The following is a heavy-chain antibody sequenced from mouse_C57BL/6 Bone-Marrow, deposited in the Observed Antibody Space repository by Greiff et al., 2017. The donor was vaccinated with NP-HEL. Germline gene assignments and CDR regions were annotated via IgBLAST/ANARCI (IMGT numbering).Heavy chain of an antibody. D-gene: IGHD2-3*01. J-gene: IGHJ1*03. V-gene: IGHV1-81*01. CDR3: WLLWYFDV. CDR1: GYTFTSYG. CDR2: IYPRSGNT. Sequence: VKLMESGAELARPGASVKLSCKASGYTFTSYGISWVKQRTGQGLEWIGEIYPRSGNTYYNEKFKGKATLTADKSSSTAYMELRSLTSEDSAVYFCWLLWYFDVWGTGTTVTVSS.